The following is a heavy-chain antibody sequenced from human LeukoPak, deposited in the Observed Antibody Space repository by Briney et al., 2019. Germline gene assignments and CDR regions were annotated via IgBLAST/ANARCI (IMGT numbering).Heavy chain of an antibody. J-gene: IGHJ3*02. V-gene: IGHV3-7*01. CDR1: GFTFSSYW. CDR3: ARDLSSGYDAFDI. CDR2: IKQDGSEK. D-gene: IGHD3-22*01. Sequence: PGGSLTLSCTASGFTFSSYWMSWVRQAPGKGLEWVANIKQDGSEKYYVDSVKGRFTISRDNAKNSLYLQMNSLRAEDTAVYYCARDLSSGYDAFDIWGQGTMVTVSS.